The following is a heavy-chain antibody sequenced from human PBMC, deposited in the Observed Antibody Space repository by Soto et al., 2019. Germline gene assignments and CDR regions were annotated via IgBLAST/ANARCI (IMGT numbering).Heavy chain of an antibody. CDR1: GGSISSSSYY. CDR3: ARDTTPPMIVVVD. Sequence: QLQLQESGPGLVKPSETLSLTCTVSGGSISSSSYYWGWIRQPPGKGLEWIGSIYYSGSTYYNPSLKVLFTISVDTSKNQFALQLSSVTAADTAVYYCARDTTPPMIVVVDWGQGTLVTVSS. D-gene: IGHD3-22*01. V-gene: IGHV4-39*01. CDR2: IYYSGST. J-gene: IGHJ4*02.